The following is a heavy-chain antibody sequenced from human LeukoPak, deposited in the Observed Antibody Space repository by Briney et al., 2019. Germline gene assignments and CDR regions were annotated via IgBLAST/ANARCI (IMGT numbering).Heavy chain of an antibody. D-gene: IGHD5-18*01. CDR2: TFQGGGEI. CDR1: GFFFNTNA. J-gene: IGHJ5*02. CDR3: ATYRQVMLPFEA. Sequence: GGSLRLSCAASGFFFNTNAMSWVRQAPGKGLEWVSSTFQGGGEIHYADSVRGRFTISRDNSRSTLFLQMNSLRGEDTAIYYCATYRQVMLPFEAWGQGTLVTVSS. V-gene: IGHV3-23*01.